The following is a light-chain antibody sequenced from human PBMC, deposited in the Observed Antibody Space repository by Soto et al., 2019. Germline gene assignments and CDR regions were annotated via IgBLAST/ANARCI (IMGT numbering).Light chain of an antibody. Sequence: ELVMTQSPATLSVSPGERATLSCRASQSVSRYLAWYQQKPCQAPRLLIQGASTRAAGIPARFSGSGSGTEFILTSSSLQSEDFALDYCQQYNNWPRTFGQGTKLEIK. CDR2: GAS. J-gene: IGKJ2*01. CDR1: QSVSRY. CDR3: QQYNNWPRT. V-gene: IGKV3-15*01.